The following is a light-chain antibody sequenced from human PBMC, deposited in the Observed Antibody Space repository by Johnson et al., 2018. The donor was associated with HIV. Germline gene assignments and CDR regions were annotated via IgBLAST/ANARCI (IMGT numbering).Light chain of an antibody. V-gene: IGLV1-51*01. CDR3: GTWDSSLRVGF. J-gene: IGLJ1*01. CDR1: SSNIVNYY. CDR2: DNN. Sequence: VLTQPPSVSAAPGQKVTISCSGRSSNIVNYYVSWYQQLPVRAPKLLIYDNNKRPSGILDRFSGSKSGTSATLGITGLQTGDEADYYCGTWDSSLRVGFFGTGTKVTVL.